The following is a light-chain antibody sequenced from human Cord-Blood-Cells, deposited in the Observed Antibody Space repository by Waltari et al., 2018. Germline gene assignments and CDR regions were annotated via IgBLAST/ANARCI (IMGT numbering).Light chain of an antibody. J-gene: IGLJ3*02. CDR1: SGSVPTTYY. Sequence: QTVVTQAPSFSVSPGGTVTPTCGVSSGSVPTTYYPSWYQLTPGQAPRTLIYSTNARSSGVPDRFSGSILGNKAALTSAGAQADDESDYYCVLYMGSGVWVFGGGTKLTVL. CDR3: VLYMGSGVWV. V-gene: IGLV8-61*01. CDR2: STN.